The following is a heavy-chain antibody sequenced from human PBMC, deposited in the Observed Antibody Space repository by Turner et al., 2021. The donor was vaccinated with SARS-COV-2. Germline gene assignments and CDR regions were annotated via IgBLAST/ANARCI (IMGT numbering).Heavy chain of an antibody. V-gene: IGHV1-24*01. Sequence: PFVPSGAQVPQPGASLKVSCHVSGYPLSELSMHWVRQAPGKGLEWMGGLDPEDGETIYAQKCQGRVTMTEDTTTDTAYMELSSMRSEDTAVYYGATDYAIVEANRLDDWGQGTLVTVSS. CDR1: GYPLSELS. CDR3: ATDYAIVEANRLDD. CDR2: LDPEDGET. J-gene: IGHJ4*02. D-gene: IGHD1-26*01.